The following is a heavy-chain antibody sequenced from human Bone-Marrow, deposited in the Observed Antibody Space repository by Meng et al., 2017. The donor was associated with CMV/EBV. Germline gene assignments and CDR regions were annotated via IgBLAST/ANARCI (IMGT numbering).Heavy chain of an antibody. J-gene: IGHJ4*02. Sequence: GGSLRLSCAASGFSLSSYSINWIRQAPGKGLEWVSCISSTSANIYYTDSVKGRFTISRDNAKNSLYLQMNSLRAEDTAVYYCARLTSPGDYWGQGTLVTVSS. D-gene: IGHD6-6*01. CDR2: ISSTSANI. CDR1: GFSLSSYS. CDR3: ARLTSPGDY. V-gene: IGHV3-21*01.